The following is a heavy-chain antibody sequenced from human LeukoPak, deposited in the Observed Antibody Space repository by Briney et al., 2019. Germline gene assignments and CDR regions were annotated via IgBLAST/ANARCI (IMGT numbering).Heavy chain of an antibody. J-gene: IGHJ4*02. CDR1: GFTFSSYA. D-gene: IGHD3-16*02. CDR2: ISYDGSNK. Sequence: GGSLRLSCAASGFTFSSYAMRWVRQAPGKGLEWVAVISYDGSNKYYADSVKGRFTISRDNSKNTLYLQMNSLRAEDTAVYYCAKAVKGYRYFNYWGQGTLVTVSS. CDR3: AKAVKGYRYFNY. V-gene: IGHV3-30*18.